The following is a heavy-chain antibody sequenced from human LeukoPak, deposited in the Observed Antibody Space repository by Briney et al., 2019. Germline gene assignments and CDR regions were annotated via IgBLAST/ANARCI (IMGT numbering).Heavy chain of an antibody. CDR3: VPRPTIERY. Sequence: PGGSLRLSCAASAFTFSSYEMNWVRQAPGKGLEWVSYISSSGSTIYYADPVKGRFTISRDNAKNSLYLQMNSLRAEDTAVYYCVPRPTIERYWGQGTLVTVSS. D-gene: IGHD1-1*01. CDR1: AFTFSSYE. J-gene: IGHJ4*02. CDR2: ISSSGSTI. V-gene: IGHV3-48*03.